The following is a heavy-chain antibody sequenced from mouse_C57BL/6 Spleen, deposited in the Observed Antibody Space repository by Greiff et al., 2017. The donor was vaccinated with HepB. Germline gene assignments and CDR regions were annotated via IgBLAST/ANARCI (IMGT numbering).Heavy chain of an antibody. V-gene: IGHV1-64*01. CDR3: ARGGYGSSYGNAMDY. CDR2: IHPNSGST. Sequence: QVQLQQPGAELVKPGASVKLSCKASGYTFTSYWMHWVKQRPGQGLEWIGMIHPNSGSTNYNEKFKSKATLTVDKSSSTAYMQLSSLTSEDSAVYYWARGGYGSSYGNAMDYWGQGTSVTVSS. J-gene: IGHJ4*01. CDR1: GYTFTSYW. D-gene: IGHD1-1*01.